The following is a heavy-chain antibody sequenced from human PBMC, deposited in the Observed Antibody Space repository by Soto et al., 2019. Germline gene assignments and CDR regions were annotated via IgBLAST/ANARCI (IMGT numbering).Heavy chain of an antibody. CDR1: GFTFSSYW. V-gene: IGHV3-74*01. Sequence: GGSLRLSCAASGFTFSSYWMHWVRQAPGKGLVWVSRINSSGSSTTYADSVKGRFTISRDNAKNTLYLQMNSLRAEDTAVYYCAGGYRRLDYWGQGTLVTVSS. D-gene: IGHD5-18*01. CDR2: INSSGSST. J-gene: IGHJ4*02. CDR3: AGGYRRLDY.